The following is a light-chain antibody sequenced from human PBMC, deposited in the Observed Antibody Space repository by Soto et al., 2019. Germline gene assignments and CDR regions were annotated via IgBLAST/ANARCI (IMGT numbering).Light chain of an antibody. CDR3: SSWTTRSTPLYF. CDR2: DVS. CDR1: SSDIGGYNH. J-gene: IGLJ1*01. V-gene: IGLV2-14*03. Sequence: QSVLTQPASVSGSPGQSISISCTGTSSDIGGYNHVSWYQQHPGKAPKLMIYDVSNRPSGVSNRFSGSKSGNTASLTISGLQAEDEADYSCSSWTTRSTPLYFFGTGTRVTV.